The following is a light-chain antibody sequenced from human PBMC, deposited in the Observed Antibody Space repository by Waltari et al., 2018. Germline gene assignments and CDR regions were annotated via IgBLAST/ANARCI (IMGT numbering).Light chain of an antibody. J-gene: IGLJ2*01. Sequence: SYELTQLPSVSVSPGQTASTTCAGHPLVQQYDSCDQQKPGQSPVLVIYQDFKRPSGLPERFSGSNSGNTATLTISGTQAIDEADYYCQAWDRSSMVFGGGTKLTVL. CDR3: QAWDRSSMV. V-gene: IGLV3-1*01. CDR2: QDF. CDR1: PLVQQY.